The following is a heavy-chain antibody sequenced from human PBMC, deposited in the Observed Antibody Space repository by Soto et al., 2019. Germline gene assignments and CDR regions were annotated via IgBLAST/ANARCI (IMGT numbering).Heavy chain of an antibody. V-gene: IGHV3-23*01. CDR3: AKDPGRGTTVVNPPDE. D-gene: IGHD4-17*01. CDR2: ISGSGGST. Sequence: GGSLRLSCAASGFTFSSYAMSWVRQAPGKGLEWVSAISGSGGSTYYADSVKGRFTISRDNSKNTLYLQMNSLRAEDTAVYYCAKDPGRGTTVVNPPDEGGQGTLVTVSS. J-gene: IGHJ4*02. CDR1: GFTFSSYA.